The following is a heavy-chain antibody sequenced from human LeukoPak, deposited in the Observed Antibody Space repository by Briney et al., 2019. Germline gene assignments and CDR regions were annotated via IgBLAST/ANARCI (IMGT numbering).Heavy chain of an antibody. CDR1: GGTFSSYA. D-gene: IGHD6-13*01. J-gene: IGHJ3*02. V-gene: IGHV1-69*05. Sequence: GASVKVSCKASGGTFSSYAISWVRQAPGQGLEWMGGIIPIFGTANYAQKFQGRVTITTDESTSTAYMELSSLRSEDTAVYYCATAHSSSWYEGNAFDIWGQGTMVTVSS. CDR3: ATAHSSSWYEGNAFDI. CDR2: IIPIFGTA.